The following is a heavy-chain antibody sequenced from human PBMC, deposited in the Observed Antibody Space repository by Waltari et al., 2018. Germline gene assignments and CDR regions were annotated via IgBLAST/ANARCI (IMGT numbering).Heavy chain of an antibody. V-gene: IGHV3-13*01. CDR3: ASPSGSYYGGYYFDY. Sequence: EVQLVESGGGLVQPGGSLRLSCAASGFTFSTYDMHWVRKGTGKRLYWVSAIGTYGNTFYIDSVKGRFTISRENAKSSLYLQMNSLRAEDTAMYYCASPSGSYYGGYYFDYWGQGTLVTVSS. J-gene: IGHJ4*02. D-gene: IGHD1-26*01. CDR2: IGTYGNT. CDR1: GFTFSTYD.